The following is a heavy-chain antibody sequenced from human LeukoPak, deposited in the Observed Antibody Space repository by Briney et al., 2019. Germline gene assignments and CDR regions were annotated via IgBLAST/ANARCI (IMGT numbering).Heavy chain of an antibody. V-gene: IGHV1-18*01. Sequence: ASVKASCKASGYTFTSYGISWVRQAPGQGLEWMGWISAHNGNTNYAQKLQGRVTMTTDTSTSTAYMELRSLRSDDTAVYYCARAGDYYDSSGYVDYWGQGTLVTVSS. CDR2: ISAHNGNT. D-gene: IGHD3-22*01. CDR1: GYTFTSYG. CDR3: ARAGDYYDSSGYVDY. J-gene: IGHJ4*02.